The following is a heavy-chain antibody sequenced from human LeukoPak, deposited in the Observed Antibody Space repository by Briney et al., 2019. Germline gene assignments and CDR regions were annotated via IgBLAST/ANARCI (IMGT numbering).Heavy chain of an antibody. CDR3: AKSRVIAAAGTGNFDY. CDR2: ISGSGGST. V-gene: IGHV3-23*01. J-gene: IGHJ4*02. D-gene: IGHD6-13*01. CDR1: GFTFSSYA. Sequence: GGSLRLSCAASGFTFSSYAMSWVRQAPGKGLEWVSAISGSGGSTYYADSVKGRFTISRDNSKNTLYLQMNSLRAEDTAVYYCAKSRVIAAAGTGNFDYWGQGTLVTVSS.